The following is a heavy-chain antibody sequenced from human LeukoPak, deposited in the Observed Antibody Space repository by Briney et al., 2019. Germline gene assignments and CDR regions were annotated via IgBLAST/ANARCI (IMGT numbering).Heavy chain of an antibody. CDR1: GGSFSGYY. D-gene: IGHD3-22*01. Sequence: PSETLSLTCAVYGGSFSGYYWSWIRQPPGKGLEWIGEINHSGSTNYNPSLKSRVTISVDTSKNQFSLKLSSVTAADTAVYYCARGRRITMIVPGSAGNAFDIWGQGTMVTVSS. CDR2: INHSGST. J-gene: IGHJ3*02. V-gene: IGHV4-34*01. CDR3: ARGRRITMIVPGSAGNAFDI.